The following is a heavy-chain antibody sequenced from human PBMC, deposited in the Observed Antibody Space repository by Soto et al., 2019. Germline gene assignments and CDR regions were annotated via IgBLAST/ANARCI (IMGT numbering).Heavy chain of an antibody. Sequence: VQLVQAGGEVRKPGASVTVSCRASGYTFTKYGISWVRQAPGQGLEWMGGISADNDNTNYAQNLQGRATMTTDTSTSTAYMQLRSLRSDDTAVYFCARGTSGYDYGLFDFWGQGTLVTVSS. CDR2: ISADNDNT. D-gene: IGHD5-12*01. CDR3: ARGTSGYDYGLFDF. J-gene: IGHJ4*02. V-gene: IGHV1-18*01. CDR1: GYTFTKYG.